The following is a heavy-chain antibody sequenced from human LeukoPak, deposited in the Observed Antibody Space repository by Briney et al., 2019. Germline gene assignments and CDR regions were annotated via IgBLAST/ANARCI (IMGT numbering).Heavy chain of an antibody. V-gene: IGHV3-7*01. J-gene: IGHJ4*02. Sequence: GGSLRLSCAASGLTFSSYWMSWVRQAPGKGLEWVANIKQDGSEKYYVDSVKGRFTISRDNAKNSLYLQMNSLRAEDTAVYYRARIKYSYGIDYWGQGTLVTVSS. D-gene: IGHD3-10*01. CDR2: IKQDGSEK. CDR1: GLTFSSYW. CDR3: ARIKYSYGIDY.